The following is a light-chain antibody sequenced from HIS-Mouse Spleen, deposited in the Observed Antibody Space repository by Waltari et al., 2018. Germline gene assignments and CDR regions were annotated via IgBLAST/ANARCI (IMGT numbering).Light chain of an antibody. J-gene: IGLJ1*01. Sequence: QSALTQPASVSWSPGQSITISCTGTRSDVGRYNLVSWYQQHPGKAPKPMIYEGSKRPSGVSNRFSGSKSGNTASLTISGLQAEDEADYYCCSYAGYVFGTGTKVTVL. CDR2: EGS. CDR1: RSDVGRYNL. CDR3: CSYAGYV. V-gene: IGLV2-23*01.